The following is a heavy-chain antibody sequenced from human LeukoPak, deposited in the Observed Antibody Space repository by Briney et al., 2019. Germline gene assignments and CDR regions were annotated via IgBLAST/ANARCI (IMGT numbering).Heavy chain of an antibody. V-gene: IGHV4-59*01. Sequence: PSETLPLTCTVSGGSISSYYWSWIRQPPGKGLEWIGYIYYSGSTNYNPSLKSRVTISVDTSKNQFSLKLSSVTAADTAVYYCAREGSEYYDFWSGYYTGGYYYYYMDVWGKGTTVTVSS. CDR3: AREGSEYYDFWSGYYTGGYYYYYMDV. J-gene: IGHJ6*03. CDR1: GGSISSYY. CDR2: IYYSGST. D-gene: IGHD3-3*01.